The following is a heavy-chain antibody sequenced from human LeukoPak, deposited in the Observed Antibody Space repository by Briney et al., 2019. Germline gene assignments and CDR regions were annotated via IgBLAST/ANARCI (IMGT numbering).Heavy chain of an antibody. CDR2: IYHSGST. CDR3: ARDSSDSSGYYYQPFDY. D-gene: IGHD3-22*01. V-gene: IGHV4-38-2*02. CDR1: GYSISSGYY. Sequence: PSETLSLTCTVSGYSISSGYYWGWIRQPPGKGLEWIGSIYHSGSTYYNPSLKSRVTISVDTSKNQFSLKLNSVTAADTAVYYCARDSSDSSGYYYQPFDYWGQGTLVTVSS. J-gene: IGHJ4*02.